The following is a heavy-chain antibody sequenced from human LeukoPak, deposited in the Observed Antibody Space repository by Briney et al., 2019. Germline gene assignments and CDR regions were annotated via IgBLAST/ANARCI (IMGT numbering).Heavy chain of an antibody. Sequence: SGGSLRLSCAASGFTFSSYGMSWVRQAPGKGLEWVSAISGSGGSTYYADSVKGRFTISRDNSKNTLYLQMNSLRAEDTAVYYCARDAEVDYSNFDYWGQGTLVTVSS. CDR1: GFTFSSYG. D-gene: IGHD4-11*01. CDR2: ISGSGGST. V-gene: IGHV3-23*01. J-gene: IGHJ4*02. CDR3: ARDAEVDYSNFDY.